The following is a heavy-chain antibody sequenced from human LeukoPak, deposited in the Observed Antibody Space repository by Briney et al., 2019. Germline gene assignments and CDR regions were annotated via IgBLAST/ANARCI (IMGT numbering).Heavy chain of an antibody. CDR2: IYYSGST. CDR1: GGSISSYY. V-gene: IGHV4-59*12. D-gene: IGHD3-10*01. Sequence: SETLSLTCTVSGGSISSYYWSWIRQPPGKGLEWIGYIYYSGSTNYNPSLKSRVTISVDTSKNQFSLKLSSVTAADTAVYYCARDFTMVRGARGLNWFDPWGQGTLVTVSS. CDR3: ARDFTMVRGARGLNWFDP. J-gene: IGHJ5*02.